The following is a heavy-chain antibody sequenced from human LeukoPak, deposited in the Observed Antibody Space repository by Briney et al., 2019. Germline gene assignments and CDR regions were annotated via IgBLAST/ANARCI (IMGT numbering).Heavy chain of an antibody. V-gene: IGHV3-7*01. Sequence: GGSLRLSCAASGFIFKKYWMNWVRQVPGKGLEWVANIKQDGSEKYYVDSVKGRFTISRDNAKNSLYLQMNSLRAEDTAVYYCARELSSGWYVAYYYYGMDVWGQGTTVTVSS. J-gene: IGHJ6*02. D-gene: IGHD6-19*01. CDR2: IKQDGSEK. CDR1: GFIFKKYW. CDR3: ARELSSGWYVAYYYYGMDV.